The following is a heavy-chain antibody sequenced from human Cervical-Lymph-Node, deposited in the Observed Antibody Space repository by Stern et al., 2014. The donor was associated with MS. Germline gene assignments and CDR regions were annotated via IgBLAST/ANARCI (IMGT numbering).Heavy chain of an antibody. CDR2: IHTVGTT. Sequence: ESGGGLVQPGGSLRLSREAFGFPGGANYMNRVPPAPGEGTEWVSRIHTVGTTHYADSVKGRFTISRANAKNALYLQMDRLTVEDTAVYYCAREIAGRRFEDWGRGTLVAVSP. D-gene: IGHD6-6*01. CDR1: GFPGGANY. J-gene: IGHJ4*02. CDR3: AREIAGRRFED. V-gene: IGHV3-66*01.